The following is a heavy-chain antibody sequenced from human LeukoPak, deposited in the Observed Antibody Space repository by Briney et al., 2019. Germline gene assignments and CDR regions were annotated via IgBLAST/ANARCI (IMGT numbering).Heavy chain of an antibody. Sequence: GASVKVSCKAFGYTFTSHYLHWVRQAPGQGLEWMGMIYPSGGTTAYPQKFQGRVTMTRDTSTSTVYMEVSSLRSEDTAVYFCARDGLAGTFYFDYWGQGTLVTVSS. CDR2: IYPSGGTT. D-gene: IGHD6-19*01. V-gene: IGHV1-46*01. CDR1: GYTFTSHY. J-gene: IGHJ4*02. CDR3: ARDGLAGTFYFDY.